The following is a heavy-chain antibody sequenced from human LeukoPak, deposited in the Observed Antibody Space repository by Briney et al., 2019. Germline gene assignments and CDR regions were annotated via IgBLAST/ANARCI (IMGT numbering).Heavy chain of an antibody. CDR1: GFTFNKYA. CDR2: ISYDGNSK. V-gene: IGHV3-30-3*01. D-gene: IGHD3-10*01. CDR3: ARDYRYHDSGSYYFDY. J-gene: IGHJ4*02. Sequence: PGGSLRLSCAASGFTFNKYAMHWVRQAPGKGLEWVAFISYDGNSKYYADSVKGRFTISRDNSKNTLYLQRNSLRVEDTAIYYCARDYRYHDSGSYYFDYWGQGALVTVSS.